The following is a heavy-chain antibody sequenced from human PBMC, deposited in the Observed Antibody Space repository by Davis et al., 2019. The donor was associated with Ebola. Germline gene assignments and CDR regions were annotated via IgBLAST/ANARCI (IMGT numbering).Heavy chain of an antibody. CDR3: ARAVGWFDP. V-gene: IGHV3-11*06. D-gene: IGHD1-26*01. Sequence: GRITISRDNAKNSLYLQMNSLRDEDTAVYYCARAVGWFDPWGQGTLVTVSS. J-gene: IGHJ5*02.